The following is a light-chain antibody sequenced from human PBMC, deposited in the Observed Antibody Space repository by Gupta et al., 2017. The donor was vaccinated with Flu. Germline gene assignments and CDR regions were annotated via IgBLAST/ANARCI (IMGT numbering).Light chain of an antibody. Sequence: VSSSVGDRVTISCRSSQDISNWLAWSQQKPGKAPKLLIYAASNLQSDVPSMCSGSGSGTHFTLTISSLQPEDFATYYCQQANSVPPSLTFGQGTKVDI. CDR1: QDISNW. V-gene: IGKV1-12*01. CDR3: QQANSVPPSLT. J-gene: IGKJ2*01. CDR2: AAS.